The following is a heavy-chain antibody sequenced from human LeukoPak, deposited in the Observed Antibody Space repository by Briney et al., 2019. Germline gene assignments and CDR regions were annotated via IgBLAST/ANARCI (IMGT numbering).Heavy chain of an antibody. CDR2: IYYSGST. CDR3: AMHAPNSYGYDDAFDS. V-gene: IGHV4-31*03. J-gene: IGHJ3*02. CDR1: GGSISSGGYY. D-gene: IGHD5-18*01. Sequence: SETLSLTCTVSGGSISSGGYYWSWIRQHPGKGLEWIGYIYYSGSTYYNPSLKSRVTISVDTSKNQFSLKLSSVTAADTAVYYLAMHAPNSYGYDDAFDSSGQGTIVAVSS.